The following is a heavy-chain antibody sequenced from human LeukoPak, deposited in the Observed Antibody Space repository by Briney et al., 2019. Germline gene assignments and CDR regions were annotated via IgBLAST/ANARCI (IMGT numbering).Heavy chain of an antibody. V-gene: IGHV4-59*01. CDR2: IYYSGST. CDR3: ARGRGSGWYGPYDY. Sequence: SETLSLTCTVSGGSIRSYYWSWIRQPPGKGLEWIGYIYYSGSTNYNPSLKSRVTISVDTSKNQFSLKLSSVTAADAAVYYCARGRGSGWYGPYDYWGQGTLVTVSS. D-gene: IGHD6-19*01. J-gene: IGHJ4*02. CDR1: GGSIRSYY.